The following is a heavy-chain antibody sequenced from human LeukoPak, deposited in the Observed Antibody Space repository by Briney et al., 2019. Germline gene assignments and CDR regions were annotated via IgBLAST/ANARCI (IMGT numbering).Heavy chain of an antibody. Sequence: PGGSLRLSCAASGFTFSDYYIDWVRQAPGKGLEWVGRSRNKANGYTTHYAASMKGRFTVSRDDSKNSVFLQMNSLRSEDMAVYYCTRGLRGYSYGDFDYWGQGTLVTVSS. CDR2: SRNKANGYTT. V-gene: IGHV3-72*01. CDR1: GFTFSDYY. D-gene: IGHD5-18*01. J-gene: IGHJ4*02. CDR3: TRGLRGYSYGDFDY.